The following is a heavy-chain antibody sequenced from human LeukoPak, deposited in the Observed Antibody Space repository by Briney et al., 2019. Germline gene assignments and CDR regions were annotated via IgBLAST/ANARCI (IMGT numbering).Heavy chain of an antibody. CDR1: GYTLTELS. D-gene: IGHD6-13*01. Sequence: ASVKVSCKVSGYTLTELSMHWVRQAPGKGLEWMGGFDPEDGETIYAQKFQGRVTMTEDTSTDTAYMELSSLRSEDTAVYYCAADPLSIAAAGTHSHYWGQGTLVTVSS. V-gene: IGHV1-24*01. J-gene: IGHJ4*02. CDR2: FDPEDGET. CDR3: AADPLSIAAAGTHSHY.